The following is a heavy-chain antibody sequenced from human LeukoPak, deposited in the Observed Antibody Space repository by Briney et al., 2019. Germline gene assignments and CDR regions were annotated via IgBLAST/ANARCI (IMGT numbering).Heavy chain of an antibody. V-gene: IGHV4-59*08. CDR1: GGSISSYY. Sequence: SETLSLTCTVSGGSISSYYWSWIRQPPGKGLEWIGYIYYSESTNYNPSLKSRVTISVDTSKNQFSLKLSSVTAADTAVYYCASGQLPWAYWGQGTLVTVSS. CDR2: IYYSEST. D-gene: IGHD2-2*01. J-gene: IGHJ4*02. CDR3: ASGQLPWAY.